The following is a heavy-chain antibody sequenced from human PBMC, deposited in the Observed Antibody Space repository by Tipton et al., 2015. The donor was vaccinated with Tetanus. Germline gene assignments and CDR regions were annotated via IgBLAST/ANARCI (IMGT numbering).Heavy chain of an antibody. Sequence: GLVKPSETLSLTCAVSGGSVSSMSYYWDWIRQPPGKGLEWIGTIYYTGNTYYNSSLKSRVTIVVDTSKNHFSLKVTSVTAADTAVYYCARRRIVIRGVISDFGDFWGQGILVTVSS. CDR3: ARRRIVIRGVISDFGDF. CDR1: GGSVSSMSYY. CDR2: IYYTGNT. D-gene: IGHD3-10*01. V-gene: IGHV4-39*02. J-gene: IGHJ4*02.